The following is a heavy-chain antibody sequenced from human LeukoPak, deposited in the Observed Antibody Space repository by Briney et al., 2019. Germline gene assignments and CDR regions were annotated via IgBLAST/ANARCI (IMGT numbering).Heavy chain of an antibody. Sequence: SETLSLTCTVSGYSITSGYYWAWFRQPPGKGREWIGNIYHSGSTYYNPSLKSRVTISVDTSKNQFSLKLSSVTAADTAVYYCARLLYSGSYWYKVWDYWGQGTLVTVSS. CDR2: IYHSGST. V-gene: IGHV4-38-2*02. CDR1: GYSITSGYY. CDR3: ARLLYSGSYWYKVWDY. D-gene: IGHD1-26*01. J-gene: IGHJ4*02.